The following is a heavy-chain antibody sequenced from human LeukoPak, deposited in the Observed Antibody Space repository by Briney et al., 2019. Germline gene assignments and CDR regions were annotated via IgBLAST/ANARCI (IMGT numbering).Heavy chain of an antibody. V-gene: IGHV3-48*01. J-gene: IGHJ4*02. D-gene: IGHD6-6*01. CDR1: GFTFSSYS. CDR2: ISSSRSTI. CDR3: ARNSIAARPLDY. Sequence: GGSLRLSCAASGFTFSSYSMNWVRQSTGKGVECGSYISSSRSTIYYADCVKGRFTISRDNAKNSLYLQMNSLRAEDTAVYYCARNSIAARPLDYWGQGTMVTVSS.